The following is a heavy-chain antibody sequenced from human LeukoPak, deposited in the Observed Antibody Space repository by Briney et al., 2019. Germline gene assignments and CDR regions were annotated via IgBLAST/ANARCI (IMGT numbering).Heavy chain of an antibody. Sequence: SGGSLRLSCVASGFTLSSYNMKWVRQAPGKRLEWVSSISWRSSDIEYADSVKGRFTISRDNAKNSLYLQMNSLRAEDTAVYYCARTVVGATGDYWGQGTLVTVSS. CDR2: ISWRSSDI. CDR1: GFTLSSYN. J-gene: IGHJ4*02. CDR3: ARTVVGATGDY. V-gene: IGHV3-21*01. D-gene: IGHD1-26*01.